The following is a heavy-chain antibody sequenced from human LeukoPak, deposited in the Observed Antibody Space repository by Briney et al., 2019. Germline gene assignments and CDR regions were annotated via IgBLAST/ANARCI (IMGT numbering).Heavy chain of an antibody. V-gene: IGHV3-30-3*01. D-gene: IGHD6-13*01. CDR1: GFTFSSYA. Sequence: GGSLRLSCAASGFTFSSYAMHWVRQAPGKGLEWVAVISYDGSNKYYADSVKGRFTISRDNSKNTLYLQMNSLRAEDTAVYYCARGAAAGIPLDYWGQGTLVTVSS. J-gene: IGHJ4*02. CDR3: ARGAAAGIPLDY. CDR2: ISYDGSNK.